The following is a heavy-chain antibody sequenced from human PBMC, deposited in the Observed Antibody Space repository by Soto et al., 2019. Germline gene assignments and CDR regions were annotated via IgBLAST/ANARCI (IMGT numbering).Heavy chain of an antibody. V-gene: IGHV1-3*01. D-gene: IGHD3-10*01. CDR2: INPGNGNT. J-gene: IGHJ4*02. CDR3: ARVRMLWYGELSH. CDR1: GYSFMTYA. Sequence: QVQLVQSGAEVKKPGASVKVSCKTSGYSFMTYALHWVRQAPGQRPEWMGWINPGNGNTEYSQKFQDRVTITRDTXARTVYMELTNLTSEDTAVYFCARVRMLWYGELSHWGQGTLVTVSA.